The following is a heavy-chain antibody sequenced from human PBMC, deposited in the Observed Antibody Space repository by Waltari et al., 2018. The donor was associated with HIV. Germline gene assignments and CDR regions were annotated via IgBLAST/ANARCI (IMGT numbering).Heavy chain of an antibody. D-gene: IGHD3-3*01. CDR1: GGTFSTYA. CDR2: IIPVFDAT. V-gene: IGHV1-69*01. J-gene: IGHJ5*02. CDR3: AWSQAVTPQVDNYFAP. Sequence: QVQLLQSGPEMKRPGSSVRVSCKASGGTFSTYAISWIRQAPGQGLEWLGGIIPVFDATNYAQQFQGRVTISADESTTTAYMDLTNLKFDDAAIYYCAWSQAVTPQVDNYFAPWGQGTLVTVSS.